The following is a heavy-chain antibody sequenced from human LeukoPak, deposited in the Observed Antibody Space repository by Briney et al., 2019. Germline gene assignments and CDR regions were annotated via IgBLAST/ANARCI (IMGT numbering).Heavy chain of an antibody. CDR2: ISSSSSTI. J-gene: IGHJ4*02. CDR3: ARDFRIAAAGVPHYFDY. D-gene: IGHD6-13*01. V-gene: IGHV3-48*01. CDR1: GFTFSSYS. Sequence: GGSLRLSCAASGFTFSSYSMNWVRQAPGKGLEWVSYISSSSSTIYYADSVKGRFTISRDNAKNSLYLQMNSLRAEDTAVYYCARDFRIAAAGVPHYFDYWGQGTLVTVSS.